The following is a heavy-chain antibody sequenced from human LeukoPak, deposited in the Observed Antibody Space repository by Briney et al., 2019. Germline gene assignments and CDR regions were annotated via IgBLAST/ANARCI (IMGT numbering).Heavy chain of an antibody. CDR1: GFTFSSYA. CDR2: ISYDGSNK. Sequence: KSGGSLRLSCAASGFTFSSYAMHWVRQAPGKGLEWVAVISYDGSNKYYADSVKGRFTISRDNSKNTLYLQMNSLRAEDTAVYYCARVVTKTTRWTVSPTVTTEIDYWGQGTLVTVSS. D-gene: IGHD4-17*01. J-gene: IGHJ4*02. V-gene: IGHV3-30*04. CDR3: ARVVTKTTRWTVSPTVTTEIDY.